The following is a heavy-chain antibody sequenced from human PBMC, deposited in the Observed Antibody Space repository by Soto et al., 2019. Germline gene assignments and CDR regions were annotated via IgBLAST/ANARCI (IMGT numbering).Heavy chain of an antibody. CDR1: GGSISSYY. V-gene: IGHV4-59*01. D-gene: IGHD3-10*01. CDR2: IYYIGST. J-gene: IGHJ6*02. Sequence: PETLSLTYTVSGGSISSYYWSWIRQPPGKGLEWIGYIYYIGSTKYNPSLKSRVTISVDTSKNQFSLKLSSVTAADTAVYYCAREAGADYYYSMDVWCQGNTVT. CDR3: AREAGADYYYSMDV.